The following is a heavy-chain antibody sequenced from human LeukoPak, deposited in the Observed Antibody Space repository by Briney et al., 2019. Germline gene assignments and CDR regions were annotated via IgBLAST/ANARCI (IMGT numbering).Heavy chain of an antibody. J-gene: IGHJ4*02. CDR3: AKTIVSSGWNYFDY. Sequence: GSLRLSCVTSGFTFTSYTMSWVRQAPGKGLEWVSSVIGSDSRTYYADSVKGRFTISRDNSKNTLYLQMNSLRAEGTALYYCAKTIVSSGWNYFDYWGQGTLVTVSS. V-gene: IGHV3-23*01. D-gene: IGHD3-22*01. CDR2: VIGSDSRT. CDR1: GFTFTSYT.